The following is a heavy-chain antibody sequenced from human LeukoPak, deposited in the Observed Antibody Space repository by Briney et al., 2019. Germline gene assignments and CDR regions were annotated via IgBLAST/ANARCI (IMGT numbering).Heavy chain of an antibody. CDR1: GYTFTSNG. J-gene: IGHJ3*02. V-gene: IGHV1-18*01. CDR3: ASSERVEYQLLRGAFDI. CDR2: ISTNNGDT. Sequence: EASVKVSCKASGYTFTSNGISRVRQAPGQGLEWMGWISTNNGDTKYGKKFQGRVIMTTDTSTSTTYMEVRSLRSDDTAVYYCASSERVEYQLLRGAFDIWGQGTMVTVSS. D-gene: IGHD2-2*01.